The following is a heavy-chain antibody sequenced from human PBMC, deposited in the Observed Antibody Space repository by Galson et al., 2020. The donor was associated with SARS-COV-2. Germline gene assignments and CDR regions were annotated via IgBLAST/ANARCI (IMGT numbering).Heavy chain of an antibody. CDR3: AIPGDF. Sequence: GGSLSLSCTASGFAFSTYRMNWVRQAPGKGLEWVSVISASSDRKDYAASVRGRFTTFRDNAQNSLYLEMSSMRPEDTAMYYCAIPGDFWGQGTLVTVSS. D-gene: IGHD3-10*01. CDR2: ISASSDRK. V-gene: IGHV3-21*06. J-gene: IGHJ4*02. CDR1: GFAFSTYR.